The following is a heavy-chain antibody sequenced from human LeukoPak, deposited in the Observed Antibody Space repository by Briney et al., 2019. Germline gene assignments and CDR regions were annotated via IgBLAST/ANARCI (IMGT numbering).Heavy chain of an antibody. J-gene: IGHJ4*02. Sequence: GGSLRLSCAASGFTFSSYSMNWVRQAPGKGLEWVSSISSSSSYIYYADSVKGRFTISRDNAKNSLYLQINSLRAEDTAVYYCARAGSSGWYASGYWGQGTLVTVSS. D-gene: IGHD6-19*01. V-gene: IGHV3-21*01. CDR3: ARAGSSGWYASGY. CDR1: GFTFSSYS. CDR2: ISSSSSYI.